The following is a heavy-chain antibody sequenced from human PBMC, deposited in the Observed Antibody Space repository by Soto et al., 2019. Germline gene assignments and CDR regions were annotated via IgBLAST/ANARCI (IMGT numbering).Heavy chain of an antibody. V-gene: IGHV3-7*05. Sequence: GGSLRLSCAASGFTFSSSWMSWVRQAPGKGLEWVANIKEDGSEKYYVDSVKGRFTISRDNAKNSLYLQMNSLRAEDTAVYHCARDAEQCLDYWGQGTLVTVSS. J-gene: IGHJ4*02. D-gene: IGHD6-19*01. CDR1: GFTFSSSW. CDR2: IKEDGSEK. CDR3: ARDAEQCLDY.